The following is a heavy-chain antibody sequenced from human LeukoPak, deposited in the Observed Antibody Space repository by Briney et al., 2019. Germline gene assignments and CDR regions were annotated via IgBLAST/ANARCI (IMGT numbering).Heavy chain of an antibody. V-gene: IGHV3-20*04. J-gene: IGHJ4*02. CDR1: VCTFDDYG. Sequence: GWSLRLSCAASVCTFDDYGMILVGQAPGKGLEWVAGINGNGVSTGYADSVKGRFTISRDNAKNSLYLQMNSLRAADTASYSGASVRGRGGDYCSGDYYWGPFDHWEQGTLVTVSS. CDR3: ASVRGRGGDYCSGDYYWGPFDH. CDR2: INGNGVST. D-gene: IGHD2-21*01.